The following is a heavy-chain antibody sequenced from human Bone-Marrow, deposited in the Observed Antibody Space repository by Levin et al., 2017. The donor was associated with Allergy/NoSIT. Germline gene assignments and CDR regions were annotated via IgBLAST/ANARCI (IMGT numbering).Heavy chain of an antibody. CDR2: IRDKPDGGTT. D-gene: IGHD3-9*01. CDR3: SRVRGPGYNILTGYLVIYYYYDMDV. V-gene: IGHV3-22*01. J-gene: IGHJ6*02. Sequence: PGGSLRLSCAASGFSISYYYMSGVRQGPGKGLEWVGFIRDKPDGGTTEYTTSVEGRFTVSRDDSKSITYVQMKSLKTEDTAVYYCSRVRGPGYNILTGYLVIYYYYDMDVWGQGTTVTVSS. CDR1: GFSISYYY.